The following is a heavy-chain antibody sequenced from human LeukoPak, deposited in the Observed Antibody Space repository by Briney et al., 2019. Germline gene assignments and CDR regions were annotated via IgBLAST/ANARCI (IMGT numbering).Heavy chain of an antibody. Sequence: PSETLSLTCTVSSDSIPSPYWSWIRQSPGKGLEWIAFISYTGSTRYNPSFKSRVTVSIDTSKNQFSLRLTSVTAADTAVYYCARHFTVGGIYYFGHWDQGTPVTVSS. CDR2: ISYTGST. CDR3: ARHFTVGGIYYFGH. CDR1: SDSIPSPY. V-gene: IGHV4-59*08. D-gene: IGHD3-10*01. J-gene: IGHJ4*02.